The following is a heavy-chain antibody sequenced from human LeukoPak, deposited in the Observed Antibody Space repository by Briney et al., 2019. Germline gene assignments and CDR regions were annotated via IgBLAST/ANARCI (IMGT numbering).Heavy chain of an antibody. CDR2: IFYSGST. V-gene: IGHV4-59*08. CDR3: ARGGRWELLGFDY. CDR1: GGSISSYY. Sequence: SSETLSLTCTVSGGSISSYYWSWIRQPPGKGLEWIGYIFYSGSTNYNPSLQSRVTISVDTSKNQFSLKLSSVTAADTAVYYCARGGRWELLGFDYWGQGTLVTVSS. J-gene: IGHJ4*02. D-gene: IGHD1-26*01.